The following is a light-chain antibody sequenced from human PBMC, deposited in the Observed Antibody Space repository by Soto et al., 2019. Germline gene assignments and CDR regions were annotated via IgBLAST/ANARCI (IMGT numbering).Light chain of an antibody. J-gene: IGKJ1*01. CDR2: DTS. CDR1: QSVSSY. V-gene: IGKV3-11*01. Sequence: EIVLTQSPATLSLSPGERATLSCRASQSVSSYLVWYQQKPGQAPRLLIYDTSNRATGIPARFSGSGSGTDFTLPISSLEPEDFGVYYCQQRSNWLWTFGQGTKVEIK. CDR3: QQRSNWLWT.